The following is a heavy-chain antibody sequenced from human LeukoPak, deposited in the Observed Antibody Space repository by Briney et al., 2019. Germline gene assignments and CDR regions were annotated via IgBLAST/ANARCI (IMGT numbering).Heavy chain of an antibody. CDR3: ARAVQLERPPPLIGYYYMDV. Sequence: SETLSLTCTVSGYSISSGNYWDWIRQPPGKGLEWIGSIYHSGSTYYNPSLKSRVTISVDTSKNQFSLKLSSVTAADTAVYYCARAVQLERPPPLIGYYYMDVWGKGTTVTVSS. J-gene: IGHJ6*03. CDR2: IYHSGST. V-gene: IGHV4-38-2*02. D-gene: IGHD1-1*01. CDR1: GYSISSGNY.